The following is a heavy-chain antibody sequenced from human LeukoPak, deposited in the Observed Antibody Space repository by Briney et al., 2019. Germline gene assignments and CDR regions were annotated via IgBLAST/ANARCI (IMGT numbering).Heavy chain of an antibody. J-gene: IGHJ4*02. D-gene: IGHD6-19*01. CDR2: INPNSGAT. CDR1: GYTFTGYY. CDR3: ARCPSGWYLFDY. Sequence: ASVKVSCKASGYTFTGYYMHWVRQPPGQGLEWMGWINPNSGATNYAQNLQGWVTMTRDTSISTAYMELSRLRSDDTAVYYCARCPSGWYLFDYWGQGTLVTVSS. V-gene: IGHV1-2*04.